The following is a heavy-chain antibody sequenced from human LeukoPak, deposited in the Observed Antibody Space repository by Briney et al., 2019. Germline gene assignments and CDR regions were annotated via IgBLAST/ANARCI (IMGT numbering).Heavy chain of an antibody. J-gene: IGHJ4*02. D-gene: IGHD3-10*01. V-gene: IGHV3-30*02. CDR2: IRYDGSYK. CDR1: GFTFTGYG. CDR3: AKGEELWSQLDY. Sequence: GGSLRLSCAASGFTFTGYGMHWVRQAPGKGLEWVAFIRYDGSYKYYADSVKDRFTISRDDSKNTLHLQMNSLRAEDSAVYYCAKGEELWSQLDYWGQGTLVTVSS.